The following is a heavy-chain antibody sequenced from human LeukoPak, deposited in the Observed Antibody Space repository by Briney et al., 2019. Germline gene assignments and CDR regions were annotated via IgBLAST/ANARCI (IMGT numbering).Heavy chain of an antibody. CDR1: GYTFTGYY. CDR2: ISAYNGNT. CDR3: VASFDY. J-gene: IGHJ4*02. V-gene: IGHV1-18*04. Sequence: GASVKVSCKASGYTFTGYYMHWVRQAPGQGLEWMGWISAYNGNTNYAQRLQGRVTMTTDTSTSTAYMELRSLRSDDTAVYYCVASFDYWGQGTLVTVSS.